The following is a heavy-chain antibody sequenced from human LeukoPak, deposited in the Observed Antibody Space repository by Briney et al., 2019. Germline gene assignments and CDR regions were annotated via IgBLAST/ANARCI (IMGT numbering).Heavy chain of an antibody. CDR1: GGSISSSSYY. CDR3: ARHEYYDFWSGDSYYFDY. V-gene: IGHV4-39*01. D-gene: IGHD3-3*01. CDR2: IYYSGST. Sequence: KPSETLSLTCTVSGGSISSSSYYWGWIRQPPGKGMEWIGSIYYSGSTYYNPSLRSRVTISVDTSKNQFSLKLSSVTAADTAAYYCARHEYYDFWSGDSYYFDYWGQGTLVTVSS. J-gene: IGHJ4*02.